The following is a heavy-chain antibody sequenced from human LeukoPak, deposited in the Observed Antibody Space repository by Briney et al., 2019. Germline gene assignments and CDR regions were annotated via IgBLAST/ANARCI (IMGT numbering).Heavy chain of an antibody. D-gene: IGHD5-18*01. Sequence: SETLSLTCTVSGGSISSGGYYWSWIRQHPGNVLEWLGYIYYSGSTYYNPSLKSRVTISVDTSKNQFSLKLSSVTAADTAVYYCARNVGYSYGQPEYYFDYWGQGTLVTVSS. CDR1: GGSISSGGYY. J-gene: IGHJ4*02. CDR3: ARNVGYSYGQPEYYFDY. CDR2: IYYSGST. V-gene: IGHV4-31*03.